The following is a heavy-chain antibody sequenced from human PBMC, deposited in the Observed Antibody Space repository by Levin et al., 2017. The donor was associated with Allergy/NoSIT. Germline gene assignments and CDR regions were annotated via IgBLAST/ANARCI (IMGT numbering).Heavy chain of an antibody. CDR2: ISSTGGST. J-gene: IGHJ4*02. CDR1: GFTFNTYP. Sequence: ETLSLTCAASGFTFNTYPMHWVRQAPGKGLEYVSAISSTGGSTYYANSVKGRFTISRENSKNTLYLQMGSLRADEKAVYYCARDGYTYCTVGSCYPQYYFEYWGQGTLVTVSS. D-gene: IGHD2-15*01. CDR3: ARDGYTYCTVGSCYPQYYFEY. V-gene: IGHV3-64*01.